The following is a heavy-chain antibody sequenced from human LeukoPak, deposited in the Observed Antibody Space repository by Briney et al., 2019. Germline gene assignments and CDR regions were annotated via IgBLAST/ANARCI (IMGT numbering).Heavy chain of an antibody. Sequence: GGSLRLSCAASGFTFSHYWMSWVRQAPGKGLEWVSSISSSSSYIYYADSVKGRFTISRDNAKNSLYLQMNSLRAEDTAVYYCARDKGSDILTGYYKSSIDYWGQGTLVTVSS. CDR3: ARDKGSDILTGYYKSSIDY. V-gene: IGHV3-21*01. CDR1: GFTFSHYW. CDR2: ISSSSSYI. D-gene: IGHD3-9*01. J-gene: IGHJ4*02.